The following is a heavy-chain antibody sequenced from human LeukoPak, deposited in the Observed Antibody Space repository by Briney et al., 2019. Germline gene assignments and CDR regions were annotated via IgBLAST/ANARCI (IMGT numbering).Heavy chain of an antibody. J-gene: IGHJ5*02. V-gene: IGHV5-51*01. CDR1: GYSFTSYW. D-gene: IGHD2-15*01. Sequence: KPGESLKISCKGSGYSFTSYWIGWVRQMPGKGLEWMGIIYPGDSDTRYSPSFQGQVTISADKSISTAYLQWSSLKASDTAMYYCARHTVSSRELLPNWGSDPWGQGTLVTVSS. CDR2: IYPGDSDT. CDR3: ARHTVSSRELLPNWGSDP.